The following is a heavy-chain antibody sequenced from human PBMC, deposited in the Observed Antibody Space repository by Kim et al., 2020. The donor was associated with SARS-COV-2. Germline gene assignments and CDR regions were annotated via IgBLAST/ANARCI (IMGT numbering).Heavy chain of an antibody. CDR1: GGSISSYY. J-gene: IGHJ5*02. D-gene: IGHD3-3*01. V-gene: IGHV4-59*08. Sequence: SETLSLTCTVSGGSISSYYWSWIRQPPGKGLEWIGYIYYSGSTNYNPSLKSRVTISVDTSKNQFSLKLSSVTAADTAVYYCARHPAEVWGWLSPWGQGTLVTVSS. CDR2: IYYSGST. CDR3: ARHPAEVWGWLSP.